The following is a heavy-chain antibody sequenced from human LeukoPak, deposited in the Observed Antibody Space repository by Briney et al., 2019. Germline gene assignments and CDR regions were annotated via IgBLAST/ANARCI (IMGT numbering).Heavy chain of an antibody. CDR1: GFTFSSYA. D-gene: IGHD6-19*01. V-gene: IGHV3-23*01. CDR3: AKDRIAVAGYYFDY. J-gene: IGHJ4*02. Sequence: PGGSLRLSCAASGFTFSSYAMSWARQAPGKGLEWVSGINGNGGSTYYADSVKGRFTISRDNSKNTLYLQMNSLRGEDTAVYYCAKDRIAVAGYYFDYWGQGTVVTVSS. CDR2: INGNGGST.